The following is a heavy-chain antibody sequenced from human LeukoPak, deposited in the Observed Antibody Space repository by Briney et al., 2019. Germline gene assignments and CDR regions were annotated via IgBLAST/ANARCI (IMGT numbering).Heavy chain of an antibody. Sequence: PSQTLSLTCTVSGDSVSHPHYYWSWIRQNPGRGLEWIGHIYYRGDISYNPSLQSRVSISVDASKNQFSLNLMSVTAADTAVYYCVREKKDDELGYWFDPWGQGTLVTVSS. CDR3: VREKKDDELGYWFDP. V-gene: IGHV4-31*02. D-gene: IGHD7-27*01. CDR1: GDSVSHPHYY. CDR2: IYYRGDI. J-gene: IGHJ5*02.